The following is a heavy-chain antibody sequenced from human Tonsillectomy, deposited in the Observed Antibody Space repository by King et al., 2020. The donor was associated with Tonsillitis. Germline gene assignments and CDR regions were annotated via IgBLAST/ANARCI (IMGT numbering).Heavy chain of an antibody. CDR1: GGSISSFY. J-gene: IGHJ4*02. V-gene: IGHV4-59*01. Sequence: QLQESGPGLVTPSETLSLTCTVSGGSISSFYWSWIRQPPGKGLEWIAYISTSGGTIYNPSLRGRVNLSLDTSKNQFSLRLTSVTAADTAVYYCARDQCGGAMMAFDSWGQGALVTVSS. D-gene: IGHD1-26*01. CDR3: ARDQCGGAMMAFDS. CDR2: ISTSGGT.